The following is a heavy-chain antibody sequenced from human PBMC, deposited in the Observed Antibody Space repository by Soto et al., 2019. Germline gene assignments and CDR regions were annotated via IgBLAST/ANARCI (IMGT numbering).Heavy chain of an antibody. CDR3: ANFQGIIDGMDV. CDR1: GFTFSSYA. CDR2: ISYDGSNK. V-gene: IGHV3-30-3*01. J-gene: IGHJ6*02. Sequence: GSLRLSCAASGFTFSSYAMHWVRQAQGKGLEWVAVISYDGSNKYYADSVKGRFTISRDNSKNTLYLQMNSLRAEDTAVYYCANFQGIIDGMDVWGQGALVTVSS.